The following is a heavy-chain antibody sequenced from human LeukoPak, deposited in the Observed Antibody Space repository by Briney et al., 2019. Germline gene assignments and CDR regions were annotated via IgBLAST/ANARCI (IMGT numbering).Heavy chain of an antibody. CDR2: IYYSGST. V-gene: IGHV4-61*08. CDR1: GGSISSGGYY. D-gene: IGHD3-3*01. Sequence: SSETLSLTRTVSGGSISSGGYYWSWIRQPPGKGLEWIGYIYYSGSTNYNPSLKSRVTISVDTSKNQFSLKLSSVTAADTAVYYCARADYDFWSGHIGRYYGMDVWGQGTTVTVSS. J-gene: IGHJ6*02. CDR3: ARADYDFWSGHIGRYYGMDV.